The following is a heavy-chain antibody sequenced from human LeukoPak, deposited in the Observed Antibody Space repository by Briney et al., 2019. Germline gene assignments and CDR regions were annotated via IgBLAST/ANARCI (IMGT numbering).Heavy chain of an antibody. CDR1: GYTFTGYY. CDR3: ARDGVGATGGAFDI. CDR2: INPNSGGT. V-gene: IGHV1-2*02. D-gene: IGHD1-26*01. Sequence: ASVKVSCKASGYTFTGYYMHWVRQAPGQGLEWMGGINPNSGGTNYAQKFQGRVTMTRDTSISTAYMELSRLRSDDTAVYYCARDGVGATGGAFDIWGQGTMVTVSS. J-gene: IGHJ3*02.